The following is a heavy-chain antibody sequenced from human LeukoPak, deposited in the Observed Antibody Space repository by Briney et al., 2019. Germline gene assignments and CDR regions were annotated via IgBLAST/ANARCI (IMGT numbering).Heavy chain of an antibody. V-gene: IGHV4-59*01. CDR2: IYYSGST. Sequence: PSETLSLTCTVSGGSISSYYWSWIQQPPGKGLEWIGYIYYSGSTNYNPSLKSRVTISVDTSKNQFSLKLSSVTAADTAVYYCARKYYDFWSGYSHFDYWGQGTLVTVSS. D-gene: IGHD3-3*01. J-gene: IGHJ4*02. CDR3: ARKYYDFWSGYSHFDY. CDR1: GGSISSYY.